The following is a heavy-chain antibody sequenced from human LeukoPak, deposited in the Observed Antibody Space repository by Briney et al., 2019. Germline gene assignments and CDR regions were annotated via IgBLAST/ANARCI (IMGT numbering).Heavy chain of an antibody. CDR2: ISSNGGST. CDR1: GFTFSSYA. D-gene: IGHD5-18*01. CDR3: ARGVAAMDS. Sequence: GGSLLLSCAASGFTFSSYAMHWVRQAPGKGLEYVSAISSNGGSTYYANSVKGRFTISRDNSKNTLYLQMGSLRAEDMAVYYCARGVAAMDSWGQGTLVTVSS. V-gene: IGHV3-64*01. J-gene: IGHJ5*02.